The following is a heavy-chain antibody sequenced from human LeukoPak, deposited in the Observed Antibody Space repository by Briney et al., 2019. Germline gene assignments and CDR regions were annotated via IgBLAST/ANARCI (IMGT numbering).Heavy chain of an antibody. J-gene: IGHJ4*02. CDR1: GGSISSYY. Sequence: SETLSLTCTASGGSISSYYWSWIRQPPGKGLEWIGYIYYSGSTNYNPSLKSRVTISVDTSKNQFSLKLSSVTAADTAVYFCARTALYYYGSGSYFDYWGQGTLVTVSS. CDR3: ARTALYYYGSGSYFDY. D-gene: IGHD3-10*01. V-gene: IGHV4-59*01. CDR2: IYYSGST.